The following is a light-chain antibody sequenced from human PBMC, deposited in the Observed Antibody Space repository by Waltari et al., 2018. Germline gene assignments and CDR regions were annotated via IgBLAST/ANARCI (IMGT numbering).Light chain of an antibody. CDR1: QSVSTN. V-gene: IGKV3-15*01. CDR2: GAS. CDR3: QHYNNWPRT. Sequence: ETVMTQSPATLSVSPGESATLSCRASQSVSTNLAWYQQKPGQAPRLLIYGASTRATGIPARFSGNGSATEFTLTISSLQSEDFAVYYCQHYNNWPRTFGQGTKVEIK. J-gene: IGKJ1*01.